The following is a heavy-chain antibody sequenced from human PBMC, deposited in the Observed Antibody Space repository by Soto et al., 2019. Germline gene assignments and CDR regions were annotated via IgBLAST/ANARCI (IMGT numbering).Heavy chain of an antibody. Sequence: SETLSLTCTVSGGSISSYYWSWIRQPPGKGLEWIGYIYYSGSTNYNPSLKSRVTISVDTSKNQFSLKLSSVTAADTAVYYCARRVVVVAADYIDYWGQGTLVTVSS. J-gene: IGHJ4*02. CDR3: ARRVVVVAADYIDY. CDR2: IYYSGST. D-gene: IGHD2-15*01. CDR1: GGSISSYY. V-gene: IGHV4-59*01.